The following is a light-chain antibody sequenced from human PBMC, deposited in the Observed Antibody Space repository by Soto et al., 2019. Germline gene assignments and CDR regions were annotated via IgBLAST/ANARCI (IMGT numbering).Light chain of an antibody. J-gene: IGKJ1*01. Sequence: EIVLTQSPGTLSLSPGDRATLSCRASQSVSSNFLAWYQQKPGPAPRLLIYGASIRATGIPDRFSGSGSGTDFTLTIRRLEPEDFAIYFCHQYGSSPLTLGQGTKVEIK. CDR2: GAS. V-gene: IGKV3-20*01. CDR3: HQYGSSPLT. CDR1: QSVSSNF.